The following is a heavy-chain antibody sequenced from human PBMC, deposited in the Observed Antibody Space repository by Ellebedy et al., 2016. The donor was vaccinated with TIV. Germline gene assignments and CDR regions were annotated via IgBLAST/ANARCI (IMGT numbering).Heavy chain of an antibody. J-gene: IGHJ5*02. Sequence: GESLKISXAASGFTFSSYAMSWVRQAPGKGLEWVANIKQDGSEKYYVDSVKGRFTISRDNAKNSLYLQMNSLRAEDTAVYYCARGNGQFRFDPWGQGTLVTVSS. CDR3: ARGNGQFRFDP. V-gene: IGHV3-7*03. CDR1: GFTFSSYA. CDR2: IKQDGSEK. D-gene: IGHD1-1*01.